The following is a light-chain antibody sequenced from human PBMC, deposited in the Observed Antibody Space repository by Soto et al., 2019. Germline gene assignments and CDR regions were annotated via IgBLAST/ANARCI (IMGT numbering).Light chain of an antibody. Sequence: QSVLTQPASVSGSPGQSITISCTGTSSDVGSYNLVSWYQQHPGKAPKLMIYEVSKRPSGVSNRFSGSKSGNTASLTISGLQAEDEADYYCCSYVGSSNVVFGGGTQLTVL. V-gene: IGLV2-23*02. CDR3: CSYVGSSNVV. J-gene: IGLJ2*01. CDR2: EVS. CDR1: SSDVGSYNL.